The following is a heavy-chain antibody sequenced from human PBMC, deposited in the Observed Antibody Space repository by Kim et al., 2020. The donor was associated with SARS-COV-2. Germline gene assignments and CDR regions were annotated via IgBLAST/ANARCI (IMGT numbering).Heavy chain of an antibody. CDR3: AGFPDPLRELLWGDNWFDP. CDR1: GGSFSGYY. J-gene: IGHJ5*02. CDR2: INHSGST. Sequence: SETLSLTCAVYGGSFSGYYWSWIRQPPGKGLEWIGEINHSGSTNYNPSLKSRVTISVDTSKNQFSLKLSSVTAADTAVYYCAGFPDPLRELLWGDNWFDPWGQGTLVTVSS. V-gene: IGHV4-34*01. D-gene: IGHD3-10*01.